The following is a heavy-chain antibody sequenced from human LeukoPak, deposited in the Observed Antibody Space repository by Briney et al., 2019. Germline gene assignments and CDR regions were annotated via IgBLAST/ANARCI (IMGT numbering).Heavy chain of an antibody. D-gene: IGHD6-13*01. V-gene: IGHV3-23*01. CDR3: ATSSLEPRNYYYMDV. Sequence: GGSLRLSCAASGFTFSSYAMSWVRQAPGKGLEWVSAISGSGGSTYYADSVKGRFTISRDNSKNTLYLQMNSLRAEDTAVHYCATSSLEPRNYYYMDVWGKGTTVTVSS. CDR1: GFTFSSYA. CDR2: ISGSGGST. J-gene: IGHJ6*03.